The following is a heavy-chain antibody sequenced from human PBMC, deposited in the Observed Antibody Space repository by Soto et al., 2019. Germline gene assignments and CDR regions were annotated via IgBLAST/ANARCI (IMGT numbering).Heavy chain of an antibody. V-gene: IGHV4-59*01. D-gene: IGHD3-9*01. CDR1: GGSISSYY. CDR2: IYYSGST. CDR3: ARVGPSLWYDILTGYFDY. Sequence: PSETLSLTCTVSGGSISSYYWSWIRQPPGKGLEWIGYIYYSGSTNYNPSLKSRVTISVDTSKNQFSLKLSSVTVADTAVYYCARVGPSLWYDILTGYFDYWGQGTLVTGS. J-gene: IGHJ4*02.